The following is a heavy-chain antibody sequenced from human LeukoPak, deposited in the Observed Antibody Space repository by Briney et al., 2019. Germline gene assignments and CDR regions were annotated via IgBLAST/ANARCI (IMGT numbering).Heavy chain of an antibody. V-gene: IGHV3-15*01. J-gene: IGHJ4*02. CDR2: IKSKTDGGTT. D-gene: IGHD1-26*01. Sequence: GGSLRLSCAASGFTFSNARMSWVRQAPGEGLEWVGRIKSKTDGGTTDYAAPVKGRFTISRDDSKNTLYLQMNSLKTEDTAVYYCTTVVSDYSRSDYWGQGTLATVSS. CDR3: TTVVSDYSRSDY. CDR1: GFTFSNAR.